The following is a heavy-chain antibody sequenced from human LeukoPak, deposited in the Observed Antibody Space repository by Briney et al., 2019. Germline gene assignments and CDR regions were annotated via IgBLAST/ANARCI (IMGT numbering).Heavy chain of an antibody. CDR2: IYWDDDK. CDR3: AHSILVATVTGYYFDY. D-gene: IGHD5-12*01. Sequence: SGPTLVNPTQTRTLTCTFSGFSLRTGGVGVGWIRQPPGRALEWLALIYWDDDKRYSPSLKSRLTITKDTSKNQVVLTMTNMDPADTGTYYCAHSILVATVTGYYFDYWGQGTLVTVSS. J-gene: IGHJ4*02. V-gene: IGHV2-5*02. CDR1: GFSLRTGGVG.